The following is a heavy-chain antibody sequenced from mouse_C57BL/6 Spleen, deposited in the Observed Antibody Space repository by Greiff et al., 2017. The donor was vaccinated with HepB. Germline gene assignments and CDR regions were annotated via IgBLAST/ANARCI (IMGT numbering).Heavy chain of an antibody. CDR1: GYTFTDYY. D-gene: IGHD3-2*02. CDR3: ARGGSGLDY. CDR2: IYPGSGNT. J-gene: IGHJ2*01. Sequence: VQLQQSGAELVRPGASVKLSCKASGYTFTDYYINWVKQRPGQGLEWIARIYPGSGNTYYNEKFKGKATLTAEKSSSTAYMQLSSLTSEDSAVYFCARGGSGLDYWGQGTTLTVSS. V-gene: IGHV1-76*01.